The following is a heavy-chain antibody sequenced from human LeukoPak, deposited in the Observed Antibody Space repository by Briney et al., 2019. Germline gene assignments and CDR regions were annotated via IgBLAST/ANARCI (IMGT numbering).Heavy chain of an antibody. V-gene: IGHV3-33*01. D-gene: IGHD6-13*01. CDR3: ARDGRRVAAAGTWFDP. CDR2: IWYDGSNK. Sequence: GGSLRLSCAASGFTLSSYGMHWVRQAPGKGLEWVAVIWYDGSNKYYADSVKGRFTISRDNSKNTLYLQMNSLRAEDTAVYYCARDGRRVAAAGTWFDPWGQGTLVTVSS. J-gene: IGHJ5*02. CDR1: GFTLSSYG.